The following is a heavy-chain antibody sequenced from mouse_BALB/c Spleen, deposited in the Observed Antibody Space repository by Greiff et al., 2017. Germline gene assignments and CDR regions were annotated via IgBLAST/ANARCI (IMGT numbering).Heavy chain of an antibody. Sequence: EVKVVESGGGLVKPGGSLKLSCAASGFTFSSYAMSWVRQTPEKRLEWVASISSGGSTYYPDSVKGRFTISRDNARNILYLQMSSLRSEDTAMYYCARPYYGSSYHYAMDYWGQGTSVTVSA. CDR3: ARPYYGSSYHYAMDY. D-gene: IGHD1-1*01. J-gene: IGHJ4*01. CDR2: ISSGGST. CDR1: GFTFSSYA. V-gene: IGHV5-6-5*01.